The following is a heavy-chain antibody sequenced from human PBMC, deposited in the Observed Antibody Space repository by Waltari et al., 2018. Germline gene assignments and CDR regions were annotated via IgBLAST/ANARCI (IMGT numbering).Heavy chain of an antibody. CDR1: GDSVTSPNW. Sequence: QLQLQESGPGLVKPSGTLSLSCAVSGDSVTSPNWWRWVRQAPQRGLEWIGQVLSTGKTTYSPPFASRVTMSLDSSNNQFSLKVTSATAADTAVYYCARDRGRGLYLDAWGPGTLVTVSP. V-gene: IGHV4-4*02. D-gene: IGHD2-15*01. CDR3: ARDRGRGLYLDA. J-gene: IGHJ5*02. CDR2: VLSTGKT.